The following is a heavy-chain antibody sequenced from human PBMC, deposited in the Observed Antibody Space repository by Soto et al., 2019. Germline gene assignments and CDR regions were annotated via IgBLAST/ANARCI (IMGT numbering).Heavy chain of an antibody. V-gene: IGHV3-23*01. J-gene: IGHJ4*02. CDR1: VFTFNTYA. D-gene: IGHD2-15*01. CDR3: AKSLSGLLSLGDFLD. Sequence: SVGSLRLSCAASVFTFNTYAMNCVRHAPGKGLEWVAEISVSGIITYYAPSVKGRFTISSDSSKNTLYLQMYSLRAEDTAIYYCAKSLSGLLSLGDFLDWGQGALVNVS. CDR2: ISVSGIIT.